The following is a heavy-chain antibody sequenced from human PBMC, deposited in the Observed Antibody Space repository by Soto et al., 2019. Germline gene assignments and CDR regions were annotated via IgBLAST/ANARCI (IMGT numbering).Heavy chain of an antibody. D-gene: IGHD4-4*01. CDR1: GYSFATYW. CDR3: ARSRRVTSPWLDP. J-gene: IGHJ5*02. CDR2: IYPGDSDT. V-gene: IGHV5-51*01. Sequence: PGESLKISGKGSGYSFATYWIACVRQMPGKGLEWMGIIYPGDSDTRYSPSFQGQVIISADKVISTAYLQWSSLKASDTAMYYCARSRRVTSPWLDPWGQGTLVTVSS.